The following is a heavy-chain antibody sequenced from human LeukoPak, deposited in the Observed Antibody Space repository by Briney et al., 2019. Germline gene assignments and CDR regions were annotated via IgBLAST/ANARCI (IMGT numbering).Heavy chain of an antibody. CDR1: DGSISSSNW. V-gene: IGHV4-4*02. Sequence: SGTLSLTCTVSDGSISSSNWWSWVRQPPGKGLEWIGEIYHSGGTNYNPSVKSRLTISVDKSKNQFSLKLSSVTAADTAVYYCARGDSSGYPDYWGQGTLVTVSS. CDR2: IYHSGGT. D-gene: IGHD3-22*01. CDR3: ARGDSSGYPDY. J-gene: IGHJ4*02.